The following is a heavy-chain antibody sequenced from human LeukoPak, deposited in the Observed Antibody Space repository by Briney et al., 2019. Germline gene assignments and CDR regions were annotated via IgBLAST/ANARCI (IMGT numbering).Heavy chain of an antibody. V-gene: IGHV1-18*01. CDR2: ISAYNGNT. D-gene: IGHD2-2*02. Sequence: GASVKVSCKASGYTFTSYGISWVRQAPGQGLEWMGWISAYNGNTNYAQKLQGRVTMTTVTSTSTAYMELRSLRSDDTAVYYCARGGEYCSSTSCYTAIDYWGQGTLVTVSS. J-gene: IGHJ4*02. CDR3: ARGGEYCSSTSCYTAIDY. CDR1: GYTFTSYG.